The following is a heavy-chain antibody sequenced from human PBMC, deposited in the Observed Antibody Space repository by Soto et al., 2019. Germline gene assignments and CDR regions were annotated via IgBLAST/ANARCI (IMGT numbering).Heavy chain of an antibody. V-gene: IGHV3-30-3*01. CDR2: ISYDGSNK. Sequence: QVQLVESGGGVVQPGRSLRLSCAASGFTFSSYAMHWVRQAPGKGLEWVAVISYDGSNKYYADSVKGRFTISRDNSKNTLYLQMYSLRAEDTAVYYCARDGRYYDSSGYGDYWGQGTLVTVSS. CDR1: GFTFSSYA. CDR3: ARDGRYYDSSGYGDY. J-gene: IGHJ4*02. D-gene: IGHD3-22*01.